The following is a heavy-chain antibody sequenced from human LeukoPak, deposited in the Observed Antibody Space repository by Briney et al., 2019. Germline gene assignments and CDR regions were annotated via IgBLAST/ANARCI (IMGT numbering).Heavy chain of an antibody. V-gene: IGHV4-4*09. CDR2: IYTSGST. Sequence: SETLSLTCTVSGGSINSYYWSWIRQPAGKGLEWIGYIYTSGSTNYNPSLKGRVTISVDTSKNQFSLKLSSVTAADTAVYYCARHAPYQLPYYFDYWGQGTLVTVSS. D-gene: IGHD2-2*01. CDR1: GGSINSYY. CDR3: ARHAPYQLPYYFDY. J-gene: IGHJ4*02.